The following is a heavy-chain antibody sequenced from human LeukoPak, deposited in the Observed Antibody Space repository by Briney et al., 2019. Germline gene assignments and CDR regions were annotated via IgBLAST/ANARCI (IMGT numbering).Heavy chain of an antibody. CDR1: GSNFYNYD. V-gene: IGHV3-33*08. CDR3: ATDRNEGKYYDY. CDR2: IWYDGSHQ. J-gene: IGHJ4*02. Sequence: GGSLRLSCAASGSNFYNYDIQWVRQAPGKGLEWVTFIWYDGSHQYYIDSVKGRFTVSRDNAKSTLYLQMDSLRPEDTAVYYCATDRNEGKYYDYWGQGTLVTVSS. D-gene: IGHD2/OR15-2a*01.